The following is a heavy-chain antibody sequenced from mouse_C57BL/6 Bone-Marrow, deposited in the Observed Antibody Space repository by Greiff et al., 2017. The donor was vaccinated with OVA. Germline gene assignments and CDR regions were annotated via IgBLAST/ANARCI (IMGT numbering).Heavy chain of an antibody. Sequence: EVQLQQSGPELVKPGASVKISCKASGYTFTDYYMNWVKQSHGKSLEWIGDINPNNGGTSYNQKFKGKATLTVDKSSSTAYMELRSLTSEDSAVYYCARQIWFITTVVAHWYFDVWGTGTTVTVSS. D-gene: IGHD1-1*01. V-gene: IGHV1-26*01. J-gene: IGHJ1*03. CDR2: INPNNGGT. CDR3: ARQIWFITTVVAHWYFDV. CDR1: GYTFTDYY.